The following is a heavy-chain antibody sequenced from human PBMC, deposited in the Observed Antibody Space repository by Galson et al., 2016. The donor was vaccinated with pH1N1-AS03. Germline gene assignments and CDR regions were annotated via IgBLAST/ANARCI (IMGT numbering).Heavy chain of an antibody. CDR3: ARRSAAVSGTGCVDV. D-gene: IGHD6-19*01. CDR2: ISSSSSYI. J-gene: IGHJ6*02. CDR1: GFTFRTYG. V-gene: IGHV3-21*01. Sequence: SLRLSCAASGFTFRTYGMNWVRQAPGKGLEWVSSISSSSSYIYYADSVKGRFTISRDNARNSLYLQMNSLRAEDTAVYYWARRSAAVSGTGCVDVWGQGTTVTFSS.